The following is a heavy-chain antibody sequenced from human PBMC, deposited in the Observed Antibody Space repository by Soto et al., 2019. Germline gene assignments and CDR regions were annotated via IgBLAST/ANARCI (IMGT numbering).Heavy chain of an antibody. D-gene: IGHD2-15*01. V-gene: IGHV3-49*03. CDR2: IRSKAYGGTT. CDR1: GFTFGDYA. J-gene: IGHJ4*02. Sequence: GGSLRPSCTASGFTFGDYAMSWFRQAPGKGLEWVGFIRSKAYGGTTEYAASVKGRFTISRDDSKSIAYLQMNSLKTEDTAVYYCTRDFLPANSRSGQQGHFDYWGQGTLVTVSS. CDR3: TRDFLPANSRSGQQGHFDY.